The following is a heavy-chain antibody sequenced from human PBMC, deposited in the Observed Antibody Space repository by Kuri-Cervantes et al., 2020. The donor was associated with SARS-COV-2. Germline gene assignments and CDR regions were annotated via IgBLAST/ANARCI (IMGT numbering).Heavy chain of an antibody. Sequence: SETLSLTCTVSGGSMRYFYWGWIRQPPGRGLEWIGYIYYSGDTDYNPSLKSRVTISIDTSKNQLSLKLSSVTAADRAVYYCARHFNDCSNGVCRTYYYYSMDVWGQGTTVTVSS. D-gene: IGHD2-8*01. CDR1: GGSMRYFY. CDR3: ARHFNDCSNGVCRTYYYYSMDV. J-gene: IGHJ6*02. CDR2: IYYSGDT. V-gene: IGHV4-59*01.